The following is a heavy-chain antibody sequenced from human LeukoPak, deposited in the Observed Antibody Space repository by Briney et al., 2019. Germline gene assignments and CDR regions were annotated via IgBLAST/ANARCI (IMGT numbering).Heavy chain of an antibody. V-gene: IGHV1-24*01. D-gene: IGHD5-18*01. CDR1: GYTLTELS. Sequence: GASVKVSCKVSGYTLTELSMHWVRQAPGKGLEWMGGFDPEDGETIYAQKFQGRVTMTEDTSTDTAYMELSSLRSEDTAVYYCATGYSYGPLRVYWGQGTLVTVSS. J-gene: IGHJ4*02. CDR2: FDPEDGET. CDR3: ATGYSYGPLRVY.